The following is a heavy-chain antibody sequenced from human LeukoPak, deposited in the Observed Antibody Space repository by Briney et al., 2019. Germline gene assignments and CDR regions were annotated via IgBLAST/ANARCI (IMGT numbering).Heavy chain of an antibody. CDR1: GGTFSSYA. CDR3: TRRYDCSSTSCSSYNWFDP. Sequence: SVKVSCKASGGTFSSYAISWVRQAPGQGLEWMGGIIPIFGTANYAQKFQGRVTITTDESTSTAYMELSSLRSEDTAVYYCTRRYDCSSTSCSSYNWFDPWGQGTLVTVSS. J-gene: IGHJ5*02. V-gene: IGHV1-69*05. CDR2: IIPIFGTA. D-gene: IGHD2-2*01.